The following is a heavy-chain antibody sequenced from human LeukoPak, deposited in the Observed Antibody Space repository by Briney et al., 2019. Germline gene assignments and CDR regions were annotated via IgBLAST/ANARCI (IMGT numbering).Heavy chain of an antibody. CDR3: ASPPIFGVAYHAFDI. D-gene: IGHD3-3*01. Sequence: PSETLSLTCTVSGGSISSSSYYWGWIRQPPGKGLEWIGSIYYSGSTYYNPSLKSRVTISVDTSKNQFSLKLSSVTAADTAVYYCASPPIFGVAYHAFDIWGQGTMVTVSS. V-gene: IGHV4-39*01. CDR2: IYYSGST. J-gene: IGHJ3*02. CDR1: GGSISSSSYY.